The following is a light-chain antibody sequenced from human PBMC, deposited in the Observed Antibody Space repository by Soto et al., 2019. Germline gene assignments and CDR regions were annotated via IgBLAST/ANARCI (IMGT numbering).Light chain of an antibody. CDR2: AAS. V-gene: IGKV1-39*01. J-gene: IGKJ4*01. Sequence: DIQMTQSPSSLSASVGDRVTITCRASQSISSYLNWYQQKPGKAPKLLIYAASSLQSGVPSRFSGSGSGTDLTLTISSLQPEDFATYYCQQSYSTPNLTFGGGTKVEIK. CDR1: QSISSY. CDR3: QQSYSTPNLT.